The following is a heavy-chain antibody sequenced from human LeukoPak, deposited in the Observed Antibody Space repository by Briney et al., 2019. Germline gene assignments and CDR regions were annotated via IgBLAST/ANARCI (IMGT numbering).Heavy chain of an antibody. Sequence: SETLSLTCTVSGGSISSYYWSWIRQPPGKGLEWIGYIYYSGSTNYNPSLKSRVTISVDTSKNQFSLKLSSVTAADTAVYYCARVKPSEIWFGELLIDYWGQGTLVTVSS. CDR1: GGSISSYY. D-gene: IGHD3-10*01. V-gene: IGHV4-59*01. CDR2: IYYSGST. CDR3: ARVKPSEIWFGELLIDY. J-gene: IGHJ4*02.